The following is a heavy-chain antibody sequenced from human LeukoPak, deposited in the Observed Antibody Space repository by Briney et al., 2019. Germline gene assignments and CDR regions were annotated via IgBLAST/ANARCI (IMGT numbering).Heavy chain of an antibody. CDR2: ISSSSSYI. CDR3: ARDRFNDFWSGYFDY. V-gene: IGHV3-21*01. Sequence: GGSLRLSCAASGFTFSSYSMNWVRQAPGKGLECVSFISSSSSYIYYADSVKGRFTISRDNAKNQLYLQMNGLRAEDTAVYYCARDRFNDFWSGYFDYWGQGTLVTVSS. J-gene: IGHJ4*02. CDR1: GFTFSSYS. D-gene: IGHD3-3*01.